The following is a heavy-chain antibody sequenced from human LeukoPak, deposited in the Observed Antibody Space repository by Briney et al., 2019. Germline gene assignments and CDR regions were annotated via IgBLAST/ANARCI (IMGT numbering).Heavy chain of an antibody. V-gene: IGHV3-15*01. J-gene: IGHJ4*02. CDR3: TTYVGATAY. Sequence: GGSLRLSCAASGFTFSNARMNWVRQAPGKGLERVGRIKTKTDDGATDYSAPVKGRFTISRDDSETTLYLQMNGLKTEDTAIYYCTTYVGATAYWGQGTLATVSS. D-gene: IGHD1-26*01. CDR2: IKTKTDDGAT. CDR1: GFTFSNAR.